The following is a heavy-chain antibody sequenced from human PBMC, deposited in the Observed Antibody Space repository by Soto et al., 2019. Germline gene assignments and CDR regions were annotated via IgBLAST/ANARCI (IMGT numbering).Heavy chain of an antibody. CDR2: ISGSGGST. J-gene: IGHJ3*02. CDR3: ATTVVTYPGAFDI. D-gene: IGHD2-15*01. Sequence: PVGSLRLSGAASGFTFSSYAMSWVRQAPGKGLEWVSAISGSGGSTYYADSVKGRFTISRDNSKNTLYLQMNSLRAEDTAVYYCATTVVTYPGAFDIWGQGTMVTVSS. V-gene: IGHV3-23*01. CDR1: GFTFSSYA.